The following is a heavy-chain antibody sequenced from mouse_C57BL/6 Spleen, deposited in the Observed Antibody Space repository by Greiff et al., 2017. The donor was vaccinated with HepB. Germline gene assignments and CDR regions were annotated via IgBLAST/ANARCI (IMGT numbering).Heavy chain of an antibody. CDR3: ARRARGYDYLFAY. CDR2: IYPGDGDT. CDR1: GYAFSSYW. V-gene: IGHV1-80*01. J-gene: IGHJ3*01. Sequence: VQLQQSGAELVKPGASVKISCKASGYAFSSYWMNWVKQRPGKGLEWIGQIYPGDGDTNYNGKFKGKATLTADKSSSTAYMQLSSLTSEDSAVYVCARRARGYDYLFAYWGQGTLVTVSA. D-gene: IGHD2-4*01.